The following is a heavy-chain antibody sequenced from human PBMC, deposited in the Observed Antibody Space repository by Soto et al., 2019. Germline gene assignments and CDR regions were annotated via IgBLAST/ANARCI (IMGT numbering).Heavy chain of an antibody. J-gene: IGHJ4*02. Sequence: SETLSLTCAVYGGSFSGYYWSWIRQPPGKGLEWIGEINHSGSTNYNPSLKSRVTISVDTSKNQFSLKLSSVTAADTAVYYCARSCGYHCLFDYWGQGTLVTVSS. CDR2: INHSGST. V-gene: IGHV4-34*01. D-gene: IGHD5-12*01. CDR3: ARSCGYHCLFDY. CDR1: GGSFSGYY.